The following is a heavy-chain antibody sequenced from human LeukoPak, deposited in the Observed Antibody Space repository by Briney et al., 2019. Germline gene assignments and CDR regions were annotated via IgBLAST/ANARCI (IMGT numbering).Heavy chain of an antibody. CDR3: ARVVVNTMIVVVTSHNWFDP. J-gene: IGHJ5*02. CDR1: GGSFSGYY. CDR2: INHSGST. Sequence: SETLSLTCAVYGGSFSGYYWSWIRQPPGKGLEWIGEINHSGSTNYNPSLKSRVTISVDTSKNQFSLKLRSVTAADTAVYYCARVVVNTMIVVVTSHNWFDPWGQGTLVTVSS. D-gene: IGHD3-22*01. V-gene: IGHV4-34*01.